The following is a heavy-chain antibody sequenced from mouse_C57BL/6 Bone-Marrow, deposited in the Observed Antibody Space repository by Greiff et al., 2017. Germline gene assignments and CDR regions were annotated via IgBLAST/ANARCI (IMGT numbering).Heavy chain of an antibody. V-gene: IGHV1-47*01. D-gene: IGHD4-1*01. CDR1: GYTFTTYP. CDR2: FNPYNGDT. CDR3: ARLNWDVVDFDY. J-gene: IGHJ2*01. Sequence: QVQLKESGAELVKPGASVKMSCKASGYTFTTYPIEWMKQNHGKSLEWIGNFNPYNGDTRYNEKFKGKATLTVEKSSSTVYLELSRLTSDDSAVYYCARLNWDVVDFDYWGQGTTLTVSS.